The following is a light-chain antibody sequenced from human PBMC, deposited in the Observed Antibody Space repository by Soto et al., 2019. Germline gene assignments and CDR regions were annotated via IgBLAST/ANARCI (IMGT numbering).Light chain of an antibody. CDR2: GAS. J-gene: IGKJ5*01. V-gene: IGKV3-15*01. CDR3: QQYNNWPPIT. CDR1: QSVSNN. Sequence: VLTQSPATLSVSPGERATLSCSASQSVSNNLAWYQQKPCQAPRRVIYGASSRATGTPAGFSGSGSGTEFTLIISSLQSEDFSVYYYQQYNNWPPITFGQGTRRDI.